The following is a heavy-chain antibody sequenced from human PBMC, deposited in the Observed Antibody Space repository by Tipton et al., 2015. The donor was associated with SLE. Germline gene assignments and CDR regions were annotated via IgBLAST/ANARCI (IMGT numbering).Heavy chain of an antibody. D-gene: IGHD2-21*02. V-gene: IGHV4-4*02. Sequence: GLVKPSGTLSLTCAVFGGSISRNNWWSWVRQPPGKGLEWIGEIYHSGSTNYNPSLKSRVTISVDTSKNQFSLNLTSVTAADTAVYYCASASDFRKGYFDLWGRGTLVTVSS. J-gene: IGHJ2*01. CDR1: GGSISRNNW. CDR2: IYHSGST. CDR3: ASASDFRKGYFDL.